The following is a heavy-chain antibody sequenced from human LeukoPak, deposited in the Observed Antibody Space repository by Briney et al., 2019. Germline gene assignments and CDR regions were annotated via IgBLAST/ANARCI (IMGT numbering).Heavy chain of an antibody. CDR3: ARASPYYYYVMDV. V-gene: IGHV1-2*02. J-gene: IGHJ6*02. CDR2: INPNSGGT. Sequence: GASVKVSCKASGYTFTGYYMHWVRQAPGQGLEWMGWINPNSGGTNYAQKFQGRVTMTRDTSISTAYMDLSRLRSVDTAVYYCARASPYYYYVMDVWGQGTTVTVSS. CDR1: GYTFTGYY.